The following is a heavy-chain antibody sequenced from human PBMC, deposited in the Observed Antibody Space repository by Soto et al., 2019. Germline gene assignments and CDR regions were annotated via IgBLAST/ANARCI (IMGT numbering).Heavy chain of an antibody. V-gene: IGHV3-30-3*01. D-gene: IGHD3-3*01. CDR1: GFTFSSYA. Sequence: GGSLRLSCAASGFTFSSYAMHWVRQAPGKGLEWVAVISYDGSNKYYADSVKGRFTISRDNSKNTLYLQMNSLRAEDTAVYYCARDPDRFLEWLLYYFDYWGQGTLVTVSS. CDR3: ARDPDRFLEWLLYYFDY. CDR2: ISYDGSNK. J-gene: IGHJ4*02.